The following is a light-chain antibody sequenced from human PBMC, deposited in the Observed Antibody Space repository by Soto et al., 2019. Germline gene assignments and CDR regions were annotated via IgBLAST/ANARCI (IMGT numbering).Light chain of an antibody. CDR2: DAS. CDR1: QSIRTW. CDR3: PPYNTNPWT. V-gene: IGKV1-5*01. J-gene: IGKJ1*01. Sequence: DIQMTQSPSTLSASVGDRVTITCRASQSIRTWLAWYQQKPGKAPKLLIYDASSLKSGVPSRFSRGGTGTEFTLPLSSLQPYDFTTYYRPPYNTNPWTFGQGTKVDIK.